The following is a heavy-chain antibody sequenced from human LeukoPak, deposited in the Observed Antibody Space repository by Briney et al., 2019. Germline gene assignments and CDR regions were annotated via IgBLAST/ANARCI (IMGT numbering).Heavy chain of an antibody. CDR3: ARVLSIAARMHYMDV. CDR1: GGSFSGYY. V-gene: IGHV4-34*01. D-gene: IGHD6-6*01. Sequence: SETLSLTCAVYGGSFSGYYWSWIRQPPGKGLEWIGEINHSGSTNYNPSLKSRVTISVDTSKNQFSLKLSSVTAADTAVYYCARVLSIAARMHYMDVWGKGTTVTDSS. CDR2: INHSGST. J-gene: IGHJ6*03.